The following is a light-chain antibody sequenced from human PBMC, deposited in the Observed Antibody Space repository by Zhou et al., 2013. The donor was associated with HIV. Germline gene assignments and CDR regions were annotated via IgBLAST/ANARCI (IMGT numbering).Light chain of an antibody. J-gene: IGKJ1*01. Sequence: EIVMTQSPATLSVSPGERATLSCRASQSVSSNLAWYQQKPGQAPRLLIYGASTRATGIPARFSGSGSGTEFTLTISSMQSEDFAVYYCQQYNNWPWTFAEG. CDR1: QSVSSN. CDR2: GAS. CDR3: QQYNNWPWT. V-gene: IGKV3-15*01.